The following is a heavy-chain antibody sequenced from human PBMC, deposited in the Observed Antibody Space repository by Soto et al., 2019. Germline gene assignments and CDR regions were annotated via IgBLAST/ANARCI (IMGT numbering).Heavy chain of an antibody. CDR2: IYYSGST. CDR1: GGSISSSSYY. V-gene: IGHV4-39*01. Sequence: PWETLSLTCTVSGGSISSSSYYWGWIRQPPGKGLEWIGSIYYSGSTYYNPSLKSRVTISVDTSKNQFSLKLSSVTAADTAVYYCARHGYYDSSGYYFDYWGQGTLVTVSS. D-gene: IGHD3-22*01. J-gene: IGHJ4*02. CDR3: ARHGYYDSSGYYFDY.